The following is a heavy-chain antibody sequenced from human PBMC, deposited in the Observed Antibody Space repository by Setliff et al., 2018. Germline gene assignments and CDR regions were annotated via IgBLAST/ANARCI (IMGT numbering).Heavy chain of an antibody. CDR2: ISSSGSLI. CDR3: ARGSPYFLGELSFLFDY. V-gene: IGHV3-11*01. J-gene: IGHJ4*02. D-gene: IGHD3-16*02. Sequence: GGSLRLSCATSGFTFSDYYMSWIRQTPGKGLEWVAYISSSGSLIYYPDSVKGRFTISRDNAKKSVDLQTNSLRAEDTAVYYCARGSPYFLGELSFLFDYWGQGTLVTVSS. CDR1: GFTFSDYY.